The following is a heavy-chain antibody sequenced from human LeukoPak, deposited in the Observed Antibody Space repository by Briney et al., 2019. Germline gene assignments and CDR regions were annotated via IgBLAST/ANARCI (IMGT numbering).Heavy chain of an antibody. D-gene: IGHD3-10*01. J-gene: IGHJ4*02. V-gene: IGHV4-31*03. CDR2: IYYSGST. CDR3: ARARCGSGSYYFDY. CDR1: GGSISSGGYY. Sequence: SETLSLTCTVSGGSISSGGYYWSWIRQHPGKGLEWIGYIYYSGSTYYNPSLKSRVTISVDTSKNQFSLKLSSVTAADTAVYYCARARCGSGSYYFDYWGQETLVTVSS.